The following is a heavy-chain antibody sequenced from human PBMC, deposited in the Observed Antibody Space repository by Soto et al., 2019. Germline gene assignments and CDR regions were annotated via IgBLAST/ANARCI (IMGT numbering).Heavy chain of an antibody. Sequence: DVQLVESGGGLIQPGESLRLSCAAFGFTISGKKYVAWVRKAPGKGLEWVSALYDLDGSFYAASVKGRFTTSSDSSKTTEYLQMNDLRPDDTAVYYCATWHEREHAYDVWGQGTTVTVSS. D-gene: IGHD1-1*01. CDR2: LYDLDGS. V-gene: IGHV3-53*01. CDR3: ATWHEREHAYDV. J-gene: IGHJ3*01. CDR1: GFTISGKKY.